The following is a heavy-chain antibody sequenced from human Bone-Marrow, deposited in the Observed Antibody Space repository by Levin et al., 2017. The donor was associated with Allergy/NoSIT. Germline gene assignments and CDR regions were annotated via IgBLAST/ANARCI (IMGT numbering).Heavy chain of an antibody. CDR3: ARHEVRRATFSLFYQSMDV. Sequence: GASVKVSCQGSGYSFTSYWIGWVRQMPGKGLEWMGIIYPGDSDTRYSPSFRGQVTISADKSINTAYLQWSSLKASDTAIYYCARHEVRRATFSLFYQSMDVWGQGTTVTVSS. V-gene: IGHV5-51*01. D-gene: IGHD2/OR15-2a*01. CDR2: IYPGDSDT. J-gene: IGHJ6*02. CDR1: GYSFTSYW.